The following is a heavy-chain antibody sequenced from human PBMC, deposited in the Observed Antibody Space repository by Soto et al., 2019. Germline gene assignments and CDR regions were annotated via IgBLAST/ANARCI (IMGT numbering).Heavy chain of an antibody. CDR2: IYHSGTT. CDR1: GGSISSYY. J-gene: IGHJ4*02. CDR3: TRAPVSGSYCFDF. Sequence: TSETLSLTCTVSGGSISSYYWSWIRQPPGKGLEWIGYIYHSGTTNYNPSLKSRVTISLDTSKNQFSLKLSSVTPADTAVYYCTRAPVSGSYCFDFWGQGTPVTVSS. V-gene: IGHV4-59*01. D-gene: IGHD1-26*01.